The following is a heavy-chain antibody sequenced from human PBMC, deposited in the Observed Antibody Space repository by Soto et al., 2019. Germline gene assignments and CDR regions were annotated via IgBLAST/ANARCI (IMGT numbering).Heavy chain of an antibody. Sequence: SETLSLTCDVSDASVNSICYYWTWIRQHPGKGLEGIGCVYYSGRTYYNPSLKNRLGMSLDTSKNQFSLKMTSITAADTAVYYCARMLADGYQPRGQGTLVTVSS. CDR3: ARMLADGYQP. CDR2: VYYSGRT. CDR1: DASVNSICYY. J-gene: IGHJ5*02. D-gene: IGHD2-2*01. V-gene: IGHV4-31*02.